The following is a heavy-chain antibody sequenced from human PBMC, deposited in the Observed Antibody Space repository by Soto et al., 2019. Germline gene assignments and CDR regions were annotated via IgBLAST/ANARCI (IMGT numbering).Heavy chain of an antibody. CDR2: ISYDGSNK. Sequence: GGSLRLSCAASGFTFSSYGMHWVRQAPGKGLEWGAVISYDGSNKYYADSVKGRFTISRDNSKNTLYLQMNSLRAEDTAVYYCAKDNCISTNFYRLYSWFDPWGQGTLVTVSS. V-gene: IGHV3-30*18. J-gene: IGHJ5*02. CDR1: GFTFSSYG. CDR3: AKDNCISTNFYRLYSWFDP. D-gene: IGHD2-2*01.